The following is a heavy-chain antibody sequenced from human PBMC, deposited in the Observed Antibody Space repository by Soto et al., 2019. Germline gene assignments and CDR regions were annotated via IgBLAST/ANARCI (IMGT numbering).Heavy chain of an antibody. Sequence: XSVKVSCTASGCPFTSYGISWVRQAPGQGLEWMGWISAYNGNTNYAQKLQGRVTMTTDTSTSTAYMELRSLRSDDTAVYYCARGIVLMVYASFDYWGQGTLVTVSS. J-gene: IGHJ4*02. D-gene: IGHD2-8*01. CDR3: ARGIVLMVYASFDY. CDR1: GCPFTSYG. V-gene: IGHV1-18*01. CDR2: ISAYNGNT.